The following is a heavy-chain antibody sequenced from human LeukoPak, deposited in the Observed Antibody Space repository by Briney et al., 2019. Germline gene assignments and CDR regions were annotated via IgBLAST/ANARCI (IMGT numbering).Heavy chain of an antibody. J-gene: IGHJ4*02. Sequence: SETLSLTCTVSGGSISGSYWSWIPEPPGKGLEWIGYIYYSGTTNYNPPLKSRVTISVDTSKNQFSLKLSSVTAADTAVYYCARLPTDSSSDHYWGQGTLVTVSS. CDR2: IYYSGTT. D-gene: IGHD6-6*01. CDR3: ARLPTDSSSDHY. V-gene: IGHV4-59*08. CDR1: GGSISGSY.